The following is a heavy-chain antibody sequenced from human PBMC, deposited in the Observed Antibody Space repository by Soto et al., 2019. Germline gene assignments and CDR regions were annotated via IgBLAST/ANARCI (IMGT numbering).Heavy chain of an antibody. CDR3: ARDVGIAAAGTDPAAFDI. Sequence: SVKVSCKASGGTFSSYAISWVRQAPGQGLEWMGGIIPIFGTANYAQKFQGRVTITADESTSTAYMELSSLRSEDTAVYYCARDVGIAAAGTDPAAFDIWGQGTMVTVSS. J-gene: IGHJ3*02. V-gene: IGHV1-69*13. D-gene: IGHD6-13*01. CDR1: GGTFSSYA. CDR2: IIPIFGTA.